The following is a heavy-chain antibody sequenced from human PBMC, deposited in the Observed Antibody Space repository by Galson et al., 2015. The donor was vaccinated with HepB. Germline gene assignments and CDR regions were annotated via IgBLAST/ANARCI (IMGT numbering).Heavy chain of an antibody. CDR3: AHSSTWYTAMEVCFDY. CDR1: GFSLSTSGVG. V-gene: IGHV2-5*02. CDR2: IYWDDDK. Sequence: PALVKPTQTLTLTCTFSGFSLSTSGVGVGWIRQPPGKAPEWLALIYWDDDKRYSPSLKSRLTITKDTSKNQVVLTMTNMDPVDTATYYCAHSSTWYTAMEVCFDYWGQGTLVTVSS. D-gene: IGHD5-18*01. J-gene: IGHJ4*02.